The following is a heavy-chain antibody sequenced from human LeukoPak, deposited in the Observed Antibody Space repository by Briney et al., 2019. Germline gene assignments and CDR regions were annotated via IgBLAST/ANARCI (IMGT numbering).Heavy chain of an antibody. V-gene: IGHV3-43*01. CDR1: GFTFDDYT. CDR3: TKDRYCTTTSCPHDY. J-gene: IGHJ4*02. Sequence: PGGSLRLSCAASGFTFDDYTFHWVRQAPGKGLEWVSLITWDGGTTYYADSVKGRFTISRDNSKNSVYLQMNSLRTEDTALYYCTKDRYCTTTSCPHDYWGQGTLVTVSS. D-gene: IGHD2-2*01. CDR2: ITWDGGTT.